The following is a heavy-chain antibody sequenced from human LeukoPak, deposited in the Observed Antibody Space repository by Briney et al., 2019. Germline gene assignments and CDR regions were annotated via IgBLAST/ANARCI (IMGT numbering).Heavy chain of an antibody. CDR3: ARGAVGATTPVYYYYYGMDV. CDR1: GYTFTSNY. J-gene: IGHJ6*02. CDR2: IYPRDGST. D-gene: IGHD1-26*01. V-gene: IGHV1-46*01. Sequence: ASVKVSCKASGYTFTSNYIHWVRQAPGQGLEWMGMIYPRDGSTSYAQKFQGRVTITADESTSTAYMELSSLRSEDTAVYYCARGAVGATTPVYYYYYGMDVWGQGTTVTVSS.